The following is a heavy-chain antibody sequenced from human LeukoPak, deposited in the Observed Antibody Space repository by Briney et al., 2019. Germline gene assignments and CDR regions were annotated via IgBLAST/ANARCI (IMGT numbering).Heavy chain of an antibody. J-gene: IGHJ5*02. Sequence: GASVKVSCKASGYTFTSYGLSWVRQAPGQGLEWMGWINANNGNTNYAQKFRGRVIMTTDTSANTVYMELRSLRSDDTAVYYCARPLGGGANWFDPWGQGTLVTASS. V-gene: IGHV1-18*04. CDR1: GYTFTSYG. CDR2: INANNGNT. D-gene: IGHD4-23*01. CDR3: ARPLGGGANWFDP.